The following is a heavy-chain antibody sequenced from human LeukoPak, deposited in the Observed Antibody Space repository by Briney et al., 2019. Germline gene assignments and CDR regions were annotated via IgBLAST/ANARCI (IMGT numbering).Heavy chain of an antibody. CDR3: AKDLYFYWSRNYYHDS. V-gene: IGHV1-2*07. CDR2: INPSSGRT. CDR1: RYTFTGYY. Sequence: AASVKVSCKASRYTFTGYYLHWVRQAPGQGLEWMGWINPSSGRTNFAHNFQDRVAMTRDTSISTAYIELSSLRPDDTAVYYFAKDLYFYWSRNYYHDSWGQGTLVTVSS. D-gene: IGHD3-10*01. J-gene: IGHJ4*02.